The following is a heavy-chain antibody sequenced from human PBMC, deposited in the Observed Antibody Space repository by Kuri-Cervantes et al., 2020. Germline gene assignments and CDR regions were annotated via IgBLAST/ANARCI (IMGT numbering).Heavy chain of an antibody. CDR1: GFTFSRYS. V-gene: IGHV3-21*01. D-gene: IGHD6-19*01. CDR3: ARDKGEGQWLRTHKGNHQLGSNSYGMDV. Sequence: GESLKISCSASGFTFSRYSMNWVRQAPGKGLEWVSSISSSSSYIYYADSVKGRFTISRDNAKNSLYLQMNSLRAEDTAVYYCARDKGEGQWLRTHKGNHQLGSNSYGMDVWGQGTTVTVSS. J-gene: IGHJ6*02. CDR2: ISSSSSYI.